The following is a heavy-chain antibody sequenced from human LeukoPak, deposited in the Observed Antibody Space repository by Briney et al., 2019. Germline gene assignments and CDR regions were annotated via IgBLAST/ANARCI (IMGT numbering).Heavy chain of an antibody. V-gene: IGHV4-30-4*08. CDR2: IYYSGST. CDR3: ASEAEKDCWFDP. J-gene: IGHJ5*02. CDR1: GGSISSGDYY. D-gene: IGHD3/OR15-3a*01. Sequence: SQTLSLTCTVSGGSISSGDYYWSWIRQTPGKGLEWIGYIYYSGSTYYNPSLKSRVTISVDTSKNQFSLKLSSVTAADTAVYYCASEAEKDCWFDPWGQGTLVTVSS.